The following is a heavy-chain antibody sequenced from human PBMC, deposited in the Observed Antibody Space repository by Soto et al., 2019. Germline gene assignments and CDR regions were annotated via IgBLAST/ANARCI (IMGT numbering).Heavy chain of an antibody. CDR3: ARGKVDTMVRGVTYYFDY. V-gene: IGHV1-3*01. D-gene: IGHD3-10*01. CDR1: GYTFTSYA. CDR2: INAGNGNT. Sequence: ASVKVSCKASGYTFTSYAMHWVRQAPGQRLEWMGWINAGNGNTKYSQKFQGRVTITRDTSASTAYMELSSLRSEDTAVYYCARGKVDTMVRGVTYYFDYWGQGTLVTVSS. J-gene: IGHJ4*02.